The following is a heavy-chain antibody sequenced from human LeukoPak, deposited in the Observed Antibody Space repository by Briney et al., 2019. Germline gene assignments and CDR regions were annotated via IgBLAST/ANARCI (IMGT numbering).Heavy chain of an antibody. Sequence: GGSLRLSCAASDFSVNNNYVDWVRQAPGKGLEWVSCMDNFGIKTYADSVRDRFTVSRDSSRNVVFLQMNSLRVEDTAVYYCAAGKYYGSGTRPGYLGYWGLGTMVTVSS. CDR2: MDNFGIK. J-gene: IGHJ4*02. CDR3: AAGKYYGSGTRPGYLGY. V-gene: IGHV3-53*01. D-gene: IGHD3-10*01. CDR1: DFSVNNNY.